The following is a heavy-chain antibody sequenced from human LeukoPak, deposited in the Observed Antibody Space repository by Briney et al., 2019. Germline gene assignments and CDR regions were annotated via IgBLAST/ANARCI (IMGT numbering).Heavy chain of an antibody. CDR2: IYYSGST. CDR3: ARQSEGGGYYYYGMDV. V-gene: IGHV4-59*08. D-gene: IGHD2-15*01. CDR1: GGSISSYY. J-gene: IGHJ6*02. Sequence: PSETLSLTCTVSGGSISSYYWSWIRQPPGKGLEWIGYIYYSGSTNYNPSLKSRVTISVDTSKNQFSLKLSSVTAADTAVYYCARQSEGGGYYYYGMDVWGQGTTVTVSS.